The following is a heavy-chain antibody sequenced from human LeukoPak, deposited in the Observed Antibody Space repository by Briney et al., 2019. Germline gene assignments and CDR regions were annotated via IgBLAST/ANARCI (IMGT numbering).Heavy chain of an antibody. J-gene: IGHJ4*02. D-gene: IGHD3-10*01. V-gene: IGHV4-4*02. CDR2: IYHSGST. CDR3: ARADYYGSGSLIVDY. CDR1: GGSISSSNW. Sequence: SETLSLTCAVSGGSISSSNWWSWVRQPPGKGLEWIGEIYHSGSTNYNPSLKSRVTISVDTSKNQFSLKLSSVTAADTAVYYCARADYYGSGSLIVDYWGQGTLVTVSS.